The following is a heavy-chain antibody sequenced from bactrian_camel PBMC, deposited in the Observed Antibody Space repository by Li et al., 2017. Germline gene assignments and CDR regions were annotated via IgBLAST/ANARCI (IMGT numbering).Heavy chain of an antibody. Sequence: HVQLVESGGGSVQAGGSLRLSCTASESTYSTNCMGWFRQAPEKEREGVATIDDNGYAEYADSVKGRFTISKDVAKNILYLHMSSLKSEDTAMYYCAADPSVRWFCARPLTTSAYDYWGQGTQVTVS. CDR3: AADPSVRWFCARPLTTSAYDY. CDR2: IDDNGYA. J-gene: IGHJ4*01. V-gene: IGHV3S53*01. D-gene: IGHD1*01. CDR1: ESTYSTNC.